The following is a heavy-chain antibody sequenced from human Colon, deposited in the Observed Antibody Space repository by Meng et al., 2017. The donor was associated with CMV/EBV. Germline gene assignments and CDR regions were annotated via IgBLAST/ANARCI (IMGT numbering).Heavy chain of an antibody. CDR3: ARAPIAYDSSGYYHFDY. Sequence: VGYGGVVVTAGGSLRPSCAVFVFTLSSFSMIRVRQAQGKGLEWVSLISSISKQIYYADSAKGRFTISRDNADNSLYLQMNSLRADDTAIYYCARAPIAYDSSGYYHFDYWGQGALVTVSS. CDR2: ISSISKQI. J-gene: IGHJ4*02. D-gene: IGHD3-22*01. V-gene: IGHV3-21*06. CDR1: VFTLSSFS.